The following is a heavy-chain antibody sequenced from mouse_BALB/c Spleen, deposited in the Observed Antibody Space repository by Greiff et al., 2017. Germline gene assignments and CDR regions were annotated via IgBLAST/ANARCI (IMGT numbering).Heavy chain of an antibody. D-gene: IGHD2-3*01. V-gene: IGHV1-15*01. CDR1: GYTFTDYE. J-gene: IGHJ2*01. Sequence: VQLQQSGAELVRPGASVTLSCKASGYTFTDYEMHWVKQTPVHGLEWIGAIDPETGGTAYNQKFKGKATLTADKSSSTAYMELRSLTSEDSAVYYCTRSGGYYYFDYWGQGTTLTVSS. CDR2: IDPETGGT. CDR3: TRSGGYYYFDY.